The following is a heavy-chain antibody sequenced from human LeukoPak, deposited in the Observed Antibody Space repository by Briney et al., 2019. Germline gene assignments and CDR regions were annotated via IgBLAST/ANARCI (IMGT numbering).Heavy chain of an antibody. Sequence: GGSLRLSCAASGFTFSTYWMIWVRQAPGKGLEGVANIKQDGSEKYYVDSVKGRFTISRDNAKNSLYLQMNSLRAEDTAVYYCARGTLNIPGEHGAFDYWGQGTLVTVSS. D-gene: IGHD1-14*01. J-gene: IGHJ4*02. CDR2: IKQDGSEK. V-gene: IGHV3-7*01. CDR1: GFTFSTYW. CDR3: ARGTLNIPGEHGAFDY.